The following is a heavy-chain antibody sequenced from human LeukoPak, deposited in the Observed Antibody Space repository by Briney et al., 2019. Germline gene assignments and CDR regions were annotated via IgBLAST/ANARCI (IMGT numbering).Heavy chain of an antibody. CDR3: ARDTVWYFDL. V-gene: IGHV3-33*01. CDR2: IWYDGSHQ. CDR1: GFTFRTYA. Sequence: PGRSLRLSCAASGFTFRTYAMHWVRQAPGKGLEWVAVIWYDGSHQYYADSVKGRFSISRDNSKNTLYLQINSLRAEDTAVYYCARDTVWYFDLWGRGTLVTVSS. J-gene: IGHJ2*01. D-gene: IGHD4-17*01.